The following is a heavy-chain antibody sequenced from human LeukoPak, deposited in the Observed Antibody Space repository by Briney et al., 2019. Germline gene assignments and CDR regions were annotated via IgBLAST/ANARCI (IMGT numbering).Heavy chain of an antibody. V-gene: IGHV1-46*01. CDR2: INPSGGST. CDR1: GGTFSSFA. D-gene: IGHD2-21*02. J-gene: IGHJ3*02. Sequence: ASVKVSCKASGGTFSSFANSWVRQAPGQGLEWMGIINPSGGSTSYAQKFQGRVTMTRDMSTSTVYMELSSLRSEDTAVYYCASAVTANDDAFDIWGQGTMVTVSS. CDR3: ASAVTANDDAFDI.